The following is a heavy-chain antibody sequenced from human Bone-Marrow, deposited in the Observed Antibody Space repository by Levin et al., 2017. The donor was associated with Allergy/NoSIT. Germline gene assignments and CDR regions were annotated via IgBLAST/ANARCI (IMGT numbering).Heavy chain of an antibody. J-gene: IGHJ6*02. CDR1: GFTFSSYG. CDR2: ISYDGSNK. V-gene: IGHV3-30*18. D-gene: IGHD6-13*01. Sequence: GGSLRLSCAASGFTFSSYGMHWVRQAPGKGLEWVAVISYDGSNKYYADSVKGRFTISRDNSKNTLYLQMNSLRAEDTAVYYCAKGIAAPSEPYYYYGMDVWGQGTTVTVSS. CDR3: AKGIAAPSEPYYYYGMDV.